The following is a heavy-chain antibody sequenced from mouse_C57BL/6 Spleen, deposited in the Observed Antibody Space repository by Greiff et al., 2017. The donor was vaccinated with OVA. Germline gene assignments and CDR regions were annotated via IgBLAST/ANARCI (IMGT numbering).Heavy chain of an antibody. CDR1: GFSLTSYG. Sequence: VKLQESGPGLVQPSQSLSITCTVSGFSLTSYGVYWVRQSPGKGLEWLGVIWSGGSTDYNAAFISRLSISKDNSKSQVFFKMNSLQADETAIYYCARKANYSNSWYFDVWGTGTTVTVSS. D-gene: IGHD2-5*01. CDR3: ARKANYSNSWYFDV. CDR2: IWSGGST. V-gene: IGHV2-2*01. J-gene: IGHJ1*03.